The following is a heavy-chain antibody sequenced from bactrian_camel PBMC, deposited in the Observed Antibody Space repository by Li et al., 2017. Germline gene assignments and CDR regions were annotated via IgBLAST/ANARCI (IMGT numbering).Heavy chain of an antibody. CDR3: ATDPYAY. J-gene: IGHJ4*01. CDR2: IDHDGST. Sequence: HVQLVESGGGSVQTGGSLRLSCAASGYTYRRACVGWFRQAPGKEREGVASIDHDGSTTYADSVKGRFTISRDNAKNTVYLQMNSLKSTDTALYFCATDPYAYWGQGTQVTVS. CDR1: GYTYRRAC. V-gene: IGHV3S53*01.